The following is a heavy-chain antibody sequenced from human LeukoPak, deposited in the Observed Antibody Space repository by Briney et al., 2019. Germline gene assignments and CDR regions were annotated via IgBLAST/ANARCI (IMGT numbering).Heavy chain of an antibody. CDR3: ARGPLSIAAAAYYFDY. J-gene: IGHJ4*02. V-gene: IGHV1-69*13. CDR1: GGTFSSYA. Sequence: SVKVSCKASGGTFSSYAISWVRQAPGQGLEWMGGIIPIFGTANYAQKFQGRVTITADESTSTAYMELSSLRSEDTAVYYCARGPLSIAAAAYYFDYWGQGTLVAVSS. D-gene: IGHD6-25*01. CDR2: IIPIFGTA.